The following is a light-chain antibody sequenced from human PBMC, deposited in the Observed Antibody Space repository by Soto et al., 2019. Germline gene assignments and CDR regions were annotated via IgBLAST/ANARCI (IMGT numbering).Light chain of an antibody. V-gene: IGKV3-15*01. CDR2: GAS. Sequence: EVVLTQSPATLSVSPGERVTLSCRASQSVDIDLAWYQQIPGQAPRLLIYGASTRAPDMPGRFSGRGSGTEFTLNITSLQSEDYGVYYCQQYRKWPRTFGQGTKQDIK. CDR3: QQYRKWPRT. CDR1: QSVDID. J-gene: IGKJ1*01.